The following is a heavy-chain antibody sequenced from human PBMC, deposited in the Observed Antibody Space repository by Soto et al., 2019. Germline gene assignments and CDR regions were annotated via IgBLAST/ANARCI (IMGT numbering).Heavy chain of an antibody. Sequence: QVQLVESGGGVVQPGRSLRLSCAASGFTFSSYAMHWVRQAPGKGLEWVAVISYDGSNKYYADSVKGRFTISRDNSKNTLYLQMNSLRAEDTAVYYCARDMPVAWELPAYYYYGMDVWGQGTTVTVSS. CDR1: GFTFSSYA. CDR3: ARDMPVAWELPAYYYYGMDV. CDR2: ISYDGSNK. D-gene: IGHD1-26*01. V-gene: IGHV3-30-3*01. J-gene: IGHJ6*02.